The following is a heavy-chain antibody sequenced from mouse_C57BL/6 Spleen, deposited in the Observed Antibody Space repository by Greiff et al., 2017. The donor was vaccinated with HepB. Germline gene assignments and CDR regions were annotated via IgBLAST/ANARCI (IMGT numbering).Heavy chain of an antibody. J-gene: IGHJ3*01. D-gene: IGHD1-1*01. CDR1: GYTFTDYE. CDR2: IDPETGGT. V-gene: IGHV1-15*01. CDR3: TSYGGFAY. Sequence: VKLVESGAELVRPGASVTLSCKASGYTFTDYEMHWVKQTPVHGLEWIGAIDPETGGTAYNQKFKGKAILTADKSSSTAYMELRSLTSEDSAVYYCTSYGGFAYWGQGTLVTVSA.